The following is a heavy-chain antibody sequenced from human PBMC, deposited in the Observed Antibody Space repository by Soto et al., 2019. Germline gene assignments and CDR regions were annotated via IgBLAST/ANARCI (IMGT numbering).Heavy chain of an antibody. CDR3: TPLALKYNSDWYPLSD. CDR2: IKSETDGGTI. Sequence: EVQLVESGGGLVKPGGSLRLSCAGSGFTFSNVWTNWVRQAPGKGLEWVGRIKSETDGGTIDYAAPVKGRFTISRDDSNNTLYLQMNSLKTEDTATYYCTPLALKYNSDWYPLSDWGQGTRVTVSS. V-gene: IGHV3-15*07. D-gene: IGHD6-19*01. CDR1: GFTFSNVW. J-gene: IGHJ4*02.